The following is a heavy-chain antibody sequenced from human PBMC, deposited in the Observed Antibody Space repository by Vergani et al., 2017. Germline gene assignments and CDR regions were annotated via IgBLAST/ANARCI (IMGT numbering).Heavy chain of an antibody. D-gene: IGHD2-2*01. Sequence: EVQLVESGGGLVQPGRSLRLSCAASGFTFDDYAMHWVRQAPGKGLEWVSGISWNSGSIGYADSVKGRFTISRDNAKNSLYLQMNSLRAEDTAVYYCAKDHRGYCSSTSCYFNWFDPWGQGTLVTVSS. CDR2: ISWNSGSI. CDR1: GFTFDDYA. V-gene: IGHV3-9*01. CDR3: AKDHRGYCSSTSCYFNWFDP. J-gene: IGHJ5*02.